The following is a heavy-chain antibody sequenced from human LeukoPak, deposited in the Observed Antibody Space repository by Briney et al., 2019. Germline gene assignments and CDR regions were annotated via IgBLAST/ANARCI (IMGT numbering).Heavy chain of an antibody. V-gene: IGHV3-74*01. CDR3: VRDFRSADY. Sequence: GGSLRLSCAASGFTFSTYCMHWVRQAPGKGPMWVSRICPDGTVTNYADSVKARFIISRDNARNTVYLQMNSLRVEDTAVYYCVRDFRSADYWGQGTLDTASS. CDR2: ICPDGTVT. CDR1: GFTFSTYC. J-gene: IGHJ4*02.